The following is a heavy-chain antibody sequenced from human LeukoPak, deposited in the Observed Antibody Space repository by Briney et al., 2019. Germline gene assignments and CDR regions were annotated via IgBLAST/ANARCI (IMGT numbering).Heavy chain of an antibody. Sequence: GGSLRLSCAASGFTFDDYPMHWVRQAPGKGLEWVSGISWNGDSIGYADSVKGRFTISRDNAKNSLYLQLNRVRPEDTALYFCAKVVVGATSRYFDLWGRGTLVTVSS. J-gene: IGHJ2*01. D-gene: IGHD1-26*01. CDR2: ISWNGDSI. CDR1: GFTFDDYP. V-gene: IGHV3-9*01. CDR3: AKVVVGATSRYFDL.